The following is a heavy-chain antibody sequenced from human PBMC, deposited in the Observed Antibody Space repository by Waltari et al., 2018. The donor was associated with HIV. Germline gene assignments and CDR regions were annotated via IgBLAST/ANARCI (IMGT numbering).Heavy chain of an antibody. Sequence: QVQLVQSGAEVKKPGASVTVSCKASGYTFPHYYIHWLRQAPGQGLEWMGWISPSTGPTTYAQKFLHRITVTRDTSITTGYMEVSSLTSDDTATYYCARENSDSGDGSWFDPWGQGTLVTVSS. V-gene: IGHV1-2*02. CDR2: ISPSTGPT. CDR3: ARENSDSGDGSWFDP. J-gene: IGHJ5*02. D-gene: IGHD2-21*02. CDR1: GYTFPHYY.